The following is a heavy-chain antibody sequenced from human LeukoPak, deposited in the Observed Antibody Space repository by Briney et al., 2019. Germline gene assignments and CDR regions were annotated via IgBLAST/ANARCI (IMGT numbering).Heavy chain of an antibody. CDR2: INHSGST. Sequence: SETLSLTCAVYGGSFSGYYWSWLRQPPGKGLEWIGEINHSGSTNYNPSLKSRVTTSVDTSKNQFSLKLSSVTAADTAVYYCARRERITMVRGAHYYYYYYMDVWGKGTTVTVSS. CDR1: GGSFSGYY. CDR3: ARRERITMVRGAHYYYYYYMDV. V-gene: IGHV4-34*01. J-gene: IGHJ6*03. D-gene: IGHD3-10*01.